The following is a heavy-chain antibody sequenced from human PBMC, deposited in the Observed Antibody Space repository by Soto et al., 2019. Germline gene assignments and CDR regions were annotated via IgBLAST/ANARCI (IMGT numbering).Heavy chain of an antibody. J-gene: IGHJ6*02. D-gene: IGHD2-2*01. CDR1: GFTFDDYA. Sequence: GSLRLSCAASGFTFDDYAMHWVRQALGKGLEWVSLISWDGDSKYYSDSVKGRFTISRDNSKNSLFLQMNSLRAEDTALYYCAKDLSCSTTKCYYSSYGMDVWGQGTTVTVSS. CDR3: AKDLSCSTTKCYYSSYGMDV. CDR2: ISWDGDSK. V-gene: IGHV3-43D*04.